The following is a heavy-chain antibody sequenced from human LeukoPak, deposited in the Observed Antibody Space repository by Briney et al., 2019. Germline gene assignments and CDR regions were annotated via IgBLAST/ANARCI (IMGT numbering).Heavy chain of an antibody. Sequence: GGSLRLSCAASGFSFSTYGMHWVRQAPGKRLEWVAFIRYDGSNDYYADSVQGRFTISRDNSKNTLYLQMNSLRAEDTALYYCAKDQSYSDSSGYQYYFVYWGQGTMVTVSS. V-gene: IGHV3-30*02. CDR1: GFSFSTYG. CDR2: IRYDGSND. D-gene: IGHD3-22*01. J-gene: IGHJ4*02. CDR3: AKDQSYSDSSGYQYYFVY.